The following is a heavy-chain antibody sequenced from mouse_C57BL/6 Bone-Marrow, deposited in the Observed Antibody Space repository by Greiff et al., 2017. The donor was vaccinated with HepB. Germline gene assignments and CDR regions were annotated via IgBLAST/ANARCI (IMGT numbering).Heavy chain of an antibody. V-gene: IGHV5-16*01. D-gene: IGHD1-1*01. CDR1: GFTFSDYY. CDR2: INYDGSST. CDR3: ARGYYGSSLDV. J-gene: IGHJ1*03. Sequence: EVHLVESEGGLVQPGRSMKLSCTASGFTFSDYYMAWVRQVPEKGLEWVANINYDGSSTYYLDSLKSRFIISRDNAKNILYLQMSSLKSEDTATYYCARGYYGSSLDVWGTGTTVTVSS.